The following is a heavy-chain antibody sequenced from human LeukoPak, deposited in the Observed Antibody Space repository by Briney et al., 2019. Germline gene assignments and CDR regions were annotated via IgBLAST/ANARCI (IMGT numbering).Heavy chain of an antibody. CDR2: IIPIFGTA. CDR1: GGTFSSYA. D-gene: IGHD3-10*01. V-gene: IGHV1-69*06. J-gene: IGHJ3*02. Sequence: GASVKVSCKASGGTFSSYAISWVRQAPGQGLEWMGGIIPIFGTANYAQKFQGRVTITADKSTGTAYMELSSLRSEDTAVYYCARAGSGWFGESDDAIDIWGQGTMVTVSS. CDR3: ARAGSGWFGESDDAIDI.